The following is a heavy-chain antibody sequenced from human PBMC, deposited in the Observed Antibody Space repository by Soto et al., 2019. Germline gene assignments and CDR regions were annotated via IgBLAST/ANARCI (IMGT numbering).Heavy chain of an antibody. CDR3: ARYLGGPDYYEDY. V-gene: IGHV3-33*01. D-gene: IGHD3-22*01. CDR2: IWYDGSNK. Sequence: QVQLVESGGGVVQPGRSLRLSCAASGFTFSSYGMNWVRQAPGKGLEWVAVIWYDGSNKYYADSVKGRFTISRDNSKNTLYLQMNSLRAEDTAVYYCARYLGGPDYYEDYWGQGTLVTVSS. J-gene: IGHJ4*02. CDR1: GFTFSSYG.